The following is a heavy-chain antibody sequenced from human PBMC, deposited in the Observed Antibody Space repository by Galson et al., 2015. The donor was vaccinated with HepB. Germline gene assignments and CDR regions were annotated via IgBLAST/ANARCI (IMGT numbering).Heavy chain of an antibody. D-gene: IGHD3-16*01. V-gene: IGHV3-30-3*01. CDR3: ARDPDVWGSPPIDY. CDR1: GFTFRSYA. J-gene: IGHJ4*02. Sequence: SLRLSCAASGFTFRSYAMHWVRQAPGKGLEWVTVISYDGSNKYYADSVKGRFTISRDNSKNVLYLQMNSLRAEDTAVYYCARDPDVWGSPPIDYWGQGTLCTVSS. CDR2: ISYDGSNK.